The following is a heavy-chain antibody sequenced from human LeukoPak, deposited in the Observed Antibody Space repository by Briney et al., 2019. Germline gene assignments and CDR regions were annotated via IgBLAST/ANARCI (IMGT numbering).Heavy chain of an antibody. CDR3: TRDLRGSDDDAFDV. CDR1: GFTLSSYT. D-gene: IGHD3-10*01. Sequence: GGSQRLSCAASGFTLSSYTMSWVRQAPGKGLEWVSSISTTSTYIFYADSLKGRFTVSRDNAKNSLFLQMNNLRAEDTAVYYCTRDLRGSDDDAFDVWGQGTLVTVSS. J-gene: IGHJ3*01. V-gene: IGHV3-21*06. CDR2: ISTTSTYI.